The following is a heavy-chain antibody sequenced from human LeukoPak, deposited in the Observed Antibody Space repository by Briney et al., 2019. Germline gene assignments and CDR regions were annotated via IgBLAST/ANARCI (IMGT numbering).Heavy chain of an antibody. V-gene: IGHV4-34*01. CDR2: INHSGST. Sequence: SETLSLTCAVYGGSFSGYYWSWIRQPPGKGLEWIGEINHSGSTNYNPSLKSRVTISVDTSKNQFSLKLSSVTAADTAVYYCARGRRIYCSSTSCYPGHYYYYYGMDVWGQGTTVTVSS. CDR1: GGSFSGYY. D-gene: IGHD2-2*01. CDR3: ARGRRIYCSSTSCYPGHYYYYYGMDV. J-gene: IGHJ6*02.